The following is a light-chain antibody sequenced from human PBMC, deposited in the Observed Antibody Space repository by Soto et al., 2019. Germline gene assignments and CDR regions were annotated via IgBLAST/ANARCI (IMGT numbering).Light chain of an antibody. CDR2: DAS. J-gene: IGKJ4*01. Sequence: EIVLTQSPGTLSLSPGERVTLSWRASQSLSSGYLAWYQQKFGQAPRRLIYDASRRATGIPERFSGSGSGTDFTLTISRLEPEDFAVYYCRQYGRSLGFAFGGGTKVDIK. CDR3: RQYGRSLGFA. CDR1: QSLSSGY. V-gene: IGKV3-20*01.